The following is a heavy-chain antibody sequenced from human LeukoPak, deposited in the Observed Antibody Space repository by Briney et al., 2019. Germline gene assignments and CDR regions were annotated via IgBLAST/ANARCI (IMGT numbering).Heavy chain of an antibody. CDR3: ARVLAAAGSNWFDP. D-gene: IGHD6-13*01. V-gene: IGHV3-21*01. CDR2: IGSSSSYI. J-gene: IGHJ5*02. Sequence: PGGSLRLSCAASGFTFSSYSMNWVRQAPGKGLEWVSSIGSSSSYIYYADSVKGRFTISRDNAKNSLYLQMNSLRAEDTAVYYCARVLAAAGSNWFDPWGQGTLVTVSS. CDR1: GFTFSSYS.